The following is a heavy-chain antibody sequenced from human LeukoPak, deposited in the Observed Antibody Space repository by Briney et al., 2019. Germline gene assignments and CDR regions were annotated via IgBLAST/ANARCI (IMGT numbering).Heavy chain of an antibody. CDR1: GGSISSYY. CDR2: IYYSGNT. Sequence: SETLSLTCTVSGGSISSYYWSWIRQPPGKGLEWIGYIYYSGNTNYNPPPKSRVTISVDTSKNQFPLKLSSVTAADTAVHYFARHCSGGNCYFYGMDVWGQGTTVT. D-gene: IGHD2-15*01. J-gene: IGHJ6*01. V-gene: IGHV4-59*08. CDR3: ARHCSGGNCYFYGMDV.